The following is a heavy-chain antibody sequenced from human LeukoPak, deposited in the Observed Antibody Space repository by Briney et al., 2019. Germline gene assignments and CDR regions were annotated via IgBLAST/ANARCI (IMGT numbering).Heavy chain of an antibody. CDR1: GFPFSTYR. D-gene: IGHD4-17*01. J-gene: IGHJ4*02. Sequence: PGGSLRLSCAASGFPFSTYRMSWVRQAPGKGLEWVANINQDGSERHYVDSVKGRFTISRDNAKNSVYLQMNSLRVEDTAVYYCARDLDYGLDYWGQGTLVTVSS. V-gene: IGHV3-7*01. CDR2: INQDGSER. CDR3: ARDLDYGLDY.